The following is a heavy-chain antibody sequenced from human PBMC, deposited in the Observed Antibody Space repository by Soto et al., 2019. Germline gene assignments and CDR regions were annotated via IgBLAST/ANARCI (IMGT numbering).Heavy chain of an antibody. CDR3: AREEYRQLDH. CDR1: GYTFSSYG. D-gene: IGHD3-16*02. CDR2: ISVYNGHT. Sequence: QVHLMQSGAEVKSPGASVRVSCKASGYTFSSYGVSWVRQAPGQGLEFMGWISVYNGHTDYAQNLRGRVTMTTDTSTTTAYMELRSLRSDDTAVYYCAREEYRQLDHWGQGTLVTVSS. V-gene: IGHV1-18*01. J-gene: IGHJ5*02.